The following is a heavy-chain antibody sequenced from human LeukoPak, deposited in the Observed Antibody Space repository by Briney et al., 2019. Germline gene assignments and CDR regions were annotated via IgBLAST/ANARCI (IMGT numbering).Heavy chain of an antibody. D-gene: IGHD6-13*01. J-gene: IGHJ4*02. V-gene: IGHV4-59*11. CDR2: IYYSGTT. CDR1: GGSISSHY. CDR3: ARGVYIAAAQYGY. Sequence: SETLSLTCTVSGGSISSHYWSWIRQPPGKGLEWIGYIYYSGTTNYSPSLKSQVTISVDTSKNQFSLKLSSVTAADTAVYYCARGVYIAAAQYGYWGQGTLVTVSS.